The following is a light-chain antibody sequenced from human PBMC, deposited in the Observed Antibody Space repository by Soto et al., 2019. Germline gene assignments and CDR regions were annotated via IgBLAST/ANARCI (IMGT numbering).Light chain of an antibody. V-gene: IGKV3-20*01. CDR1: QTISSSH. CDR2: GAS. J-gene: IGKJ1*01. CDR3: QQYGRSPRT. Sequence: EIVLTQSPGTLSLSPGERATLSCRASQTISSSHLAWYQQKPGQAPRLLIYGASSRATGIPDRFSGSGSGTDFTLTISRLEPEDFAVYYCQQYGRSPRTFGQGTKVEIK.